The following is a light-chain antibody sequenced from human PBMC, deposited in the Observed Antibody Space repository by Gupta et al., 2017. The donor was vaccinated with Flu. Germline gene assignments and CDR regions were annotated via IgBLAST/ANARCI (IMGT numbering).Light chain of an antibody. CDR2: DDN. CDR3: QVWGDYGDVV. CDR1: NIGRKI. V-gene: IGLV3-21*02. J-gene: IGLJ2*01. Sequence: SYVLTQPTSLSVAPGQTARITCGGHNIGRKIVHWYQQKPGQAPVLVVYDDNVRPSGIPERFSDSNSGNTATLTFSRVEAGDEADYYCQVWGDYGDVVFGGGTKLTVL.